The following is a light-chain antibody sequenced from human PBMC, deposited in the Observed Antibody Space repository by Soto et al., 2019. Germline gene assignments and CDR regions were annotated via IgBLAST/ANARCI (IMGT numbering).Light chain of an antibody. J-gene: IGLJ1*01. CDR3: SSPTPGRLDV. CDR2: KVS. Sequence: QSALAQPASVSGSPGQSITISCTGTSSDVGGYNYVSWYQQYPGRVPKLLIYKVSNRPSGISNRFSGSKSGNTASLTISGLQAEDEADYFCSSPTPGRLDVFGSGTKLTVL. V-gene: IGLV2-14*01. CDR1: SSDVGGYNY.